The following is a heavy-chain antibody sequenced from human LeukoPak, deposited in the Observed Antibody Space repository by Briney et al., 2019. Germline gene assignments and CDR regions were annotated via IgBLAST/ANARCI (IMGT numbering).Heavy chain of an antibody. CDR1: GGSISSYY. CDR2: INHSGST. D-gene: IGHD6-25*01. V-gene: IGHV4-34*01. J-gene: IGHJ4*02. Sequence: SETLSLTCTVSGGSISSYYWSWIRQAPGKGLEWIGEINHSGSTNSNPSLKSRVTISVDTSKNQFSLKLKSVTAADTAVYYCARVRGAEAIDYWGQGTLVTVSS. CDR3: ARVRGAEAIDY.